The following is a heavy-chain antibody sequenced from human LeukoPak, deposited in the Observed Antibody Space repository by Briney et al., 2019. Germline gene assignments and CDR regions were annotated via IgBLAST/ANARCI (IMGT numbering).Heavy chain of an antibody. J-gene: IGHJ5*02. V-gene: IGHV1-2*02. CDR1: GYSFTKFW. CDR3: ARGGYCSSSTCYTKLDT. D-gene: IGHD2-2*02. Sequence: GESLKISCKGSGYSFTKFWIGWVRQAPGQGLEWMGWIHPNSGDTNYAQNFQGRVTISRDTSISTAYLDLSRLRSDDTAVFYCARGGYCSSSTCYTKLDTWGQGTLVTVSS. CDR2: IHPNSGDT.